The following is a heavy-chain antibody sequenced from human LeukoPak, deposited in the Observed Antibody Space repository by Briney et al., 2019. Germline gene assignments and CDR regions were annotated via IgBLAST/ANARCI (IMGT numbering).Heavy chain of an antibody. J-gene: IGHJ5*02. CDR3: ATPRYCSSTSCYTGNNWFDP. D-gene: IGHD2-2*02. CDR1: GFTFSSYA. V-gene: IGHV3-23*01. CDR2: ISGSGGST. Sequence: GSLRLSCAASGFTFSSYAMSWVRQAPGKGLEWVSAISGSGGSTYYADSVKGRFTISRDNSKNTLYLQMNSLRAEDTAVYYCATPRYCSSTSCYTGNNWFDPWGQGTLVTVSS.